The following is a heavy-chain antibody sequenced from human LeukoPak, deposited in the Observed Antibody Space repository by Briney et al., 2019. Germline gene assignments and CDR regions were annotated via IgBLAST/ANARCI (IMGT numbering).Heavy chain of an antibody. V-gene: IGHV4-38-2*02. Sequence: PSETLSLTCTVSGYSVSSSAYFWGWIRQPPGKGLEWIGSIYHSGSTYYNPSLESRVTISVDTSKNQFSLKLTSVTAADTAVYYCASYYYDSSAYYLPFDHWGQGTLVTVSS. J-gene: IGHJ4*02. D-gene: IGHD3-22*01. CDR1: GYSVSSSAYF. CDR2: IYHSGST. CDR3: ASYYYDSSAYYLPFDH.